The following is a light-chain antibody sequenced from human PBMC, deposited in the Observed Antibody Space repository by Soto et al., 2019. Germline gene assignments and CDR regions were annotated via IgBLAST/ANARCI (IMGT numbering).Light chain of an antibody. CDR1: QSISSY. CDR2: AAS. J-gene: IGKJ2*01. Sequence: DIQMTQSPSSLSASVGDRVTITCRASQSISSYLNWYQQKPGKAPKLLIYAASSLQSGVPSRFSGSGSGTDFTLTISSLQPEDFATYYCQQSYRPSYTFGQGTKLEIK. V-gene: IGKV1-39*01. CDR3: QQSYRPSYT.